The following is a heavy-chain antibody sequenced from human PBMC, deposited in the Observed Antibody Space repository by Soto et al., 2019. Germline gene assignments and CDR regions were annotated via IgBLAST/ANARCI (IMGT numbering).Heavy chain of an antibody. J-gene: IGHJ4*02. CDR1: GGSISSGDYY. Sequence: QVKLQESGPGLVKPSQTLSLTCTVSGGSISSGDYYWSWIRQHPGKGLEWIGYIYRSGSTYYNPSLKSRVTMSVDRSKNQSSLKLSSVTAADTAVYYCARDFDDSGTSYFDYWGQGILVTVSS. D-gene: IGHD3-10*01. CDR3: ARDFDDSGTSYFDY. V-gene: IGHV4-31*03. CDR2: IYRSGST.